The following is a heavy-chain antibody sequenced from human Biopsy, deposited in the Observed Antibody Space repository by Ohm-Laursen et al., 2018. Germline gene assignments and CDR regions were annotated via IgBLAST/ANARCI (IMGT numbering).Heavy chain of an antibody. Sequence: GTLSLTCTVSGDSVSSGSFYWTWIRQPPGQGLEYIGYIYDRGSTANYNPSLESRVTMSVDTSRNQFSLKLSSVTAADTAIYYCARGMRSSGWPYFDSWGQGTLVTVSS. CDR3: ARGMRSSGWPYFDS. CDR1: GDSVSSGSFY. J-gene: IGHJ4*02. D-gene: IGHD6-19*01. V-gene: IGHV4-61*01. CDR2: IYDRGSTA.